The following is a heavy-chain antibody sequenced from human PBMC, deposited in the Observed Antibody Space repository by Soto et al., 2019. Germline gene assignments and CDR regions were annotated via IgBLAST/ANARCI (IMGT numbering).Heavy chain of an antibody. V-gene: IGHV1-69*01. CDR3: ARGGELPPYYYYYGMDV. D-gene: IGHD3-10*01. Sequence: QVQLVQSGAEVKKPGSSVKVSCKASGGTFSSYAISWVRQAPGQGLEWMGGIIPIFGTANYAQKFQGRVTITADESTSTAYMGLSSLRSEDTAVYYCARGGELPPYYYYYGMDVWGQGTTVTVSS. CDR1: GGTFSSYA. CDR2: IIPIFGTA. J-gene: IGHJ6*02.